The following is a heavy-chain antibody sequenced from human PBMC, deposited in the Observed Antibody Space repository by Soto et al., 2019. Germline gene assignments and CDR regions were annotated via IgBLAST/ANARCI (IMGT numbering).Heavy chain of an antibody. CDR2: IYHSGST. CDR1: GGSISSGGYS. CDR3: ARDRPGGNILTGQV. D-gene: IGHD3-9*01. J-gene: IGHJ4*02. V-gene: IGHV4-30-2*01. Sequence: SETLSLTCAVSGGSISSGGYSWSWIRQPPGKGLEWIGYIYHSGSTYYNPSLKSRVTISVDRSKNQFSLKLSSVTAADTAVYYCARDRPGGNILTGQVWGQGNLVTVSS.